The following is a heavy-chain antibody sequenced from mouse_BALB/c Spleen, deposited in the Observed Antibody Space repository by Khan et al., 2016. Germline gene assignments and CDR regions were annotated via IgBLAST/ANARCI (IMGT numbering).Heavy chain of an antibody. Sequence: QVRLQQSGAELVRPGVSVKISCKGSGYTFTDYGMHWVKQSHAKSLEWIGVISTDYGDTKYNQKFKDKAKMTVDKSSSTAYMDLAGLTSEDSAIYYCARDYGSGYVGYFDVWGAGTTVTVSS. CDR1: GYTFTDYG. CDR2: ISTDYGDT. J-gene: IGHJ1*01. V-gene: IGHV1S137*01. D-gene: IGHD1-1*01. CDR3: ARDYGSGYVGYFDV.